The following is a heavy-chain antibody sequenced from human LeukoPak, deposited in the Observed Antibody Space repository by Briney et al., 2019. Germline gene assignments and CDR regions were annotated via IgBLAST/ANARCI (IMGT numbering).Heavy chain of an antibody. D-gene: IGHD1-26*01. CDR3: TRDSGTYNWFDP. CDR2: IDKKDKGYATET. Sequence: GGSLRPSCAASGFTFSGSAIHWVRQSSGKGLEWVGQIDKKDKGYATETAYAASVKGRFTISRDDSINTAYLQMKSLKTEDTALYYCTRDSGTYNWFDPWGQGTLVTVSS. V-gene: IGHV3-73*01. CDR1: GFTFSGSA. J-gene: IGHJ5*02.